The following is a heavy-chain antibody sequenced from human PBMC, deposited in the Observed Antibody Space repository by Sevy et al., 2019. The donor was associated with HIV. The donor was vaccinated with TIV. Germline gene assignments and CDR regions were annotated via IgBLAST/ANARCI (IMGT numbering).Heavy chain of an antibody. D-gene: IGHD6-13*01. J-gene: IGHJ6*02. Sequence: SETLSPTCTVSGGSISSSSYYWGWIRQPPGKGLEWIGSIYYSGSTYYNPSLKSRVTISVDTSKNQFSLKLSSVTAADTAVYYCARRPPPAAGTRANMDVWGQGTTFTVSS. V-gene: IGHV4-39*01. CDR2: IYYSGST. CDR3: ARRPPPAAGTRANMDV. CDR1: GGSISSSSYY.